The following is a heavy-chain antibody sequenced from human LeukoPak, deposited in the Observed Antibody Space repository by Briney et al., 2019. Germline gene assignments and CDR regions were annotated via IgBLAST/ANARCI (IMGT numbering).Heavy chain of an antibody. D-gene: IGHD1-26*01. CDR3: ARVGRSNAFDI. J-gene: IGHJ3*02. V-gene: IGHV3-74*01. CDR1: GFTFSSYW. CDR2: INCDGSST. Sequence: PGGSLRLSCAASGFTFSSYWVHWVRQAPGKGLVWVSPINCDGSSTSYADSVKGRFTISRDNAKNTLSLQMNSLRAEDTAVYYCARVGRSNAFDIWGQGTMVIVSS.